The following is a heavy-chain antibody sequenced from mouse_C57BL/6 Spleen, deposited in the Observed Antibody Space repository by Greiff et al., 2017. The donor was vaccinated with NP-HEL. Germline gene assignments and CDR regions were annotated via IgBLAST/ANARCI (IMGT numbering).Heavy chain of an antibody. CDR2: IDPSDSET. CDR1: GYTFTSYW. J-gene: IGHJ4*01. V-gene: IGHV1-52*01. CDR3: ARASYYRNCEVAMDY. D-gene: IGHD2-5*01. Sequence: QVQLQQPGAELVRPGSSVKLSCKASGYTFTSYWMHWVKQRPIQGLEWIGNIDPSDSETNYNQKFKDKATLTVDKSSSTAYMQLSSLTSEDSAIYYCARASYYRNCEVAMDYWGQGTSVTVSS.